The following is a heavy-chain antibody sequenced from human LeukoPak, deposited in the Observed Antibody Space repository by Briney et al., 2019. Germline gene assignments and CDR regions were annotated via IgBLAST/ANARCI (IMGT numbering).Heavy chain of an antibody. CDR1: GGSISGSSYY. CDR3: AREGSDSSGSFFDY. CDR2: IYYSGST. Sequence: KPSETLSLTCTVSGGSISGSSYYWGWIRQPPGKGLEWIGSIYYSGSTYYNPSLKSRVTISVDTSKNQFSLKLSSVTAADTAVYYCAREGSDSSGSFFDYWGQGTLVTVSS. V-gene: IGHV4-39*07. D-gene: IGHD3-22*01. J-gene: IGHJ4*02.